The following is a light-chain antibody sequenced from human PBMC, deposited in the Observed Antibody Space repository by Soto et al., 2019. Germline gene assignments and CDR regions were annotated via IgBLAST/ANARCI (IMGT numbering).Light chain of an antibody. CDR2: GAS. V-gene: IGKV3-15*01. Sequence: EIVMTQSPATLSMSPGERATLSCRASQSVSSNLAWYQQKPGQAPRLLIYGASTRATGIPARFSGSGSGTEFSLTISSLQSEHFAVYYCQQYNNWPPSITFGQGTRLEIK. CDR3: QQYNNWPPSIT. CDR1: QSVSSN. J-gene: IGKJ5*01.